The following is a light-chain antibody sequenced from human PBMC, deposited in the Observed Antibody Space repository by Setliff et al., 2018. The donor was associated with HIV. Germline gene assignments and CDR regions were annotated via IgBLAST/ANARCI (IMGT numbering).Light chain of an antibody. CDR3: SSYTTASTYV. J-gene: IGLJ1*01. V-gene: IGLV2-14*01. CDR1: SSDVGGYNY. CDR2: EVS. Sequence: QSVLAQPASVSGSPGQSITIPCTGTSSDVGGYNYVSWYQQHPGKAPKLMIYEVSNRPSGVSNRFSGSKSGNMASLTISGLQADDEADYYCSSYTTASTYVFGTGTKVTVL.